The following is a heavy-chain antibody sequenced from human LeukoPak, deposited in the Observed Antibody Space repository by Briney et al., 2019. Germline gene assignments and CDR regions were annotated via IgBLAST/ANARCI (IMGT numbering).Heavy chain of an antibody. D-gene: IGHD2-2*01. CDR3: VRDLPMLHLIMGY. V-gene: IGHV1-69*05. Sequence: SVKVSCKASGGTFSSYAISWVRQAPGQGLEWMGRIIPTFGTANYAQKFQGRVTITTDESTSTAYMELSSLRSEDTAVYYCVRDLPMLHLIMGYWGQGTLVTVSS. J-gene: IGHJ4*02. CDR2: IIPTFGTA. CDR1: GGTFSSYA.